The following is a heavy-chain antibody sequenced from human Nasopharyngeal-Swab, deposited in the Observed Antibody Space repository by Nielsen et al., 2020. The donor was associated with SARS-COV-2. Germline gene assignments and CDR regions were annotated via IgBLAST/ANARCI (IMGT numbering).Heavy chain of an antibody. CDR2: ISPYNGNT. D-gene: IGHD3-16*01. CDR1: GYTFSSYS. J-gene: IGHJ2*01. CDR3: ARKVGAPRAWYFDL. Sequence: ASVKVSCKTSGYTFSSYSISWVRQAPGQGLEWMGWISPYNGNTNYPQRFQGRVTVTADTSTSTAYLELRSLRSDDTAIYYCARKVGAPRAWYFDLWGRGTLVTVSS. V-gene: IGHV1-18*01.